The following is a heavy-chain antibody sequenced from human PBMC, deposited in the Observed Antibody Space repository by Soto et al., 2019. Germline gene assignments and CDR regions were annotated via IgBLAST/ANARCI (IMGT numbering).Heavy chain of an antibody. J-gene: IGHJ6*02. V-gene: IGHV1-2*02. CDR1: GYTFTGYY. CDR3: ARPHTVRGVIGGMDV. D-gene: IGHD3-10*01. CDR2: INPETGGT. Sequence: ASVKVSCKASGYTFTGYYVHWVREAPGQGLEWMGWINPETGGTSYAQKFQGRVTFSADKSINTAYLEWNSLKASDTAIYYCARPHTVRGVIGGMDVWGQGTTVTVSS.